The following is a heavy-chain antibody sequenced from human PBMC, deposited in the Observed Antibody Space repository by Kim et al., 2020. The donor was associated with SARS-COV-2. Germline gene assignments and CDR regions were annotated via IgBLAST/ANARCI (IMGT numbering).Heavy chain of an antibody. J-gene: IGHJ6*02. Sequence: ASVKVSCKASGYTFTSYYMHWVRQAPGQGLEWMGIINPSGGSTSYAQKFQGRVTMTRDTSTSTVYMELSSLRSEDTAVYYCARGDVVVTDYYYGMDVWGQGTTVTVSS. V-gene: IGHV1-46*01. D-gene: IGHD2-21*02. CDR1: GYTFTSYY. CDR2: INPSGGST. CDR3: ARGDVVVTDYYYGMDV.